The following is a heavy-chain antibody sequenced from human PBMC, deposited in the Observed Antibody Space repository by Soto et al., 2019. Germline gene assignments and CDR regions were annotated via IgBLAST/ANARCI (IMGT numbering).Heavy chain of an antibody. V-gene: IGHV4-39*01. D-gene: IGHD3-10*01. Sequence: SETLSLTCTVSGGSISSSSYYWGWIRQPPGKGLEWIGSIYYSGSTYYNPSLKSRVTISVDTSKNQFSLKLSSVTAADTAVYYCARHAHYGSGSYYTRYYYYGMDVWGQGTTVTVSS. CDR1: GGSISSSSYY. J-gene: IGHJ6*02. CDR2: IYYSGST. CDR3: ARHAHYGSGSYYTRYYYYGMDV.